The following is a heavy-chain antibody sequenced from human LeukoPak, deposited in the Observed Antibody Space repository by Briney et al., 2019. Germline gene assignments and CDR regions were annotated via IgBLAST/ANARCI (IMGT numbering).Heavy chain of an antibody. D-gene: IGHD3-22*01. Sequence: GRSLRLSCAASGFTFSDYSMHWVRQAPGKGLEWVSSISSSSSYIYYADSVKGRFTISRDNAKNSLYLQMNSLRAEDTAVYYCARAGEYYYDSSGYLPYWGQGTLVTVSS. CDR1: GFTFSDYS. J-gene: IGHJ4*02. V-gene: IGHV3-21*01. CDR3: ARAGEYYYDSSGYLPY. CDR2: ISSSSSYI.